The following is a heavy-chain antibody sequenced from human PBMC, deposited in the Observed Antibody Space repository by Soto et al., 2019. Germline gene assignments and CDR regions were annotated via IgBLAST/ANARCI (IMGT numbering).Heavy chain of an antibody. CDR2: IYYSGIT. J-gene: IGHJ6*02. CDR1: GGSISSGDYY. Sequence: SETLSLTCTVSGGSISSGDYYWSWIRPSPGQGLEWIGYIYYSGITYYNPSLESRLTISVYMCRNQFSLNLRSVTAADTAVYYCVRDTSATFEIYSGMDVWGQGTTVTVSS. CDR3: VRDTSATFEIYSGMDV. V-gene: IGHV4-30-4*01. D-gene: IGHD3-16*01.